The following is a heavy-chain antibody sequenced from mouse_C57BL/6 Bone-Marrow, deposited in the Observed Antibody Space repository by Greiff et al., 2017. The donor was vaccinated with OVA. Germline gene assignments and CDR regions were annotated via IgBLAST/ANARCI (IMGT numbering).Heavy chain of an antibody. Sequence: QVQLQQPGAELVRPGTSVKLSCKASGYTFTSYWMHWVKQRPGQGLEWIGVIDPSDSYTNYNQKFKGKATLTVDTSSSTAYMQISSLTSEDSAVYYCARRYYSNFDYWGQGTTLTVSS. CDR2: IDPSDSYT. J-gene: IGHJ2*01. D-gene: IGHD2-5*01. CDR1: GYTFTSYW. CDR3: ARRYYSNFDY. V-gene: IGHV1-59*01.